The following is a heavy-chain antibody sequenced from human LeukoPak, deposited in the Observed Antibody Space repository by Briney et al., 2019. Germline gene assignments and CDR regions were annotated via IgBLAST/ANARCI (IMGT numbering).Heavy chain of an antibody. J-gene: IGHJ5*02. CDR2: INSDGTII. CDR3: ARAEYYYDSSGFPNWFDP. D-gene: IGHD3-22*01. V-gene: IGHV3-74*01. Sequence: PGGSLRLSCAASGFTFSDYWMHWVRQAPGKGLVWVSRINSDGTIIGYADSVKGRFTISRDNAKNTLYLQMNSLRAEDTAVYYCARAEYYYDSSGFPNWFDPWGQGTLVTVSS. CDR1: GFTFSDYW.